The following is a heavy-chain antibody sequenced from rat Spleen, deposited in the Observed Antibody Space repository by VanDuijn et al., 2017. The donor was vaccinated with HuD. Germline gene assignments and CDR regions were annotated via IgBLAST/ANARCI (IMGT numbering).Heavy chain of an antibody. V-gene: IGHV5S11*01. J-gene: IGHJ2*01. CDR2: ITTGGVIT. Sequence: EVQLVESGGGLVQPGRSMSLSCAASGFIFSNYYMVWVRQAPTKGLEWVASITTGGVITSYGDSVKGRFTISRDTAKSTLYLQMDSLRSEETATYYCARHGYDGSYYYWDYWGQGVMVTVSS. CDR3: ARHGYDGSYYYWDY. D-gene: IGHD1-12*02. CDR1: GFIFSNYY.